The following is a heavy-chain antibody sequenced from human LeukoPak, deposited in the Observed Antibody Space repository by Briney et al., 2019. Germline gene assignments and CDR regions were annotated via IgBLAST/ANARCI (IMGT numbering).Heavy chain of an antibody. CDR2: IYTSGST. D-gene: IGHD3-22*01. CDR3: ARQGVDYYDSSGYYPGSFMD. V-gene: IGHV4-4*09. Sequence: SETLSLTCTVSGGSISSYYWSWIRQPPGKGLEWIGYIYTSGSTNYNPSLKSRVTISVDTSKNQFSLKLSSVTAADTAVYYCARQGVDYYDSSGYYPGSFMDWGQGTLVTVSS. J-gene: IGHJ4*02. CDR1: GGSISSYY.